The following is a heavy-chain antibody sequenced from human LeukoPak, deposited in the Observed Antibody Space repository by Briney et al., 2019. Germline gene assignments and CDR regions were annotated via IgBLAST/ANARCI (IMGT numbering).Heavy chain of an antibody. D-gene: IGHD3-22*01. CDR2: IYTSGST. J-gene: IGHJ4*02. V-gene: IGHV4-61*02. CDR3: ARASYSYDINGWVPFDY. CDR1: GNSISSGDNY. Sequence: PSQTLSLTCTVSGNSISSGDNYWSWIRQPAGKGLEWIGRIYTSGSTNYNPSLKSRVTISGNTSKNQFSLRLSSVTAADTAVYYCARASYSYDINGWVPFDYWGQGTLVTVSS.